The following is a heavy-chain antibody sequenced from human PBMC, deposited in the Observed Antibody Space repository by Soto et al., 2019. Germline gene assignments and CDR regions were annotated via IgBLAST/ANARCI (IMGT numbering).Heavy chain of an antibody. V-gene: IGHV1-18*01. J-gene: IGHJ4*02. D-gene: IGHD1-26*01. CDR3: AGDLGAQIVDY. CDR1: GYTFTSYG. CDR2: ISAYNGNT. Sequence: ASVKVSCKASGYTFTSYGISWVRQAPGQGLEWMGWISAYNGNTKNAQKLQGRVTMTTDTSTSTAYMELRSLRSDDTAVYYCAGDLGAQIVDYWGQGTLVTVSS.